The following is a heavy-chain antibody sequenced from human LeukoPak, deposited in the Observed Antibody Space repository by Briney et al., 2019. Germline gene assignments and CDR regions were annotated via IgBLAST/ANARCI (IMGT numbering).Heavy chain of an antibody. CDR3: ARGLSSTSLETPGYYYYMDV. V-gene: IGHV1-18*01. D-gene: IGHD2-2*01. Sequence: ASVKVSCKASGYAFTSYGISWVRQAPGQGLEWMEWISAYNGNTNYAQKLQGRVTMTTDTSTSTAYMELRSLRSDDTAVYYCARGLSSTSLETPGYYYYMDVWAKGPRSPSP. J-gene: IGHJ6*03. CDR2: ISAYNGNT. CDR1: GYAFTSYG.